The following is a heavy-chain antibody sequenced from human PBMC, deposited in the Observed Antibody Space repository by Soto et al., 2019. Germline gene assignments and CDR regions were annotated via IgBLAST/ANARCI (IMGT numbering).Heavy chain of an antibody. CDR2: IIPKFGTT. Sequence: QVQLVQSGAEVKKPGSSVKVSCKASGGTFSTYPINWVRQAPGQGLEYMGGIIPKFGTTNYAQKFRGTVTITADESTSTAYMELNNLRSEDTSVYYCARGASKSTGWYTWFDPWGQGTLVTVSS. CDR3: ARGASKSTGWYTWFDP. CDR1: GGTFSTYP. D-gene: IGHD6-19*01. V-gene: IGHV1-69*01. J-gene: IGHJ5*02.